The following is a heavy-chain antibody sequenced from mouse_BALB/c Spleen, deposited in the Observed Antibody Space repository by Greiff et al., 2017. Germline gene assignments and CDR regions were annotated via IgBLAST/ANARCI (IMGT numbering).Heavy chain of an antibody. CDR3: APVTGPFAY. CDR1: GYTFTSYW. J-gene: IGHJ3*01. D-gene: IGHD4-1*01. V-gene: IGHV1-69*02. Sequence: QVQLQQPGAELVKPGASVKLSCKASGYTFTSYWMHWVKQRPGQGLEWIGEIDPSDSYTNYNQKFKGKATLTVDKSSSTAYMQLSSLTSEDSAVYYCAPVTGPFAYWGQGTLVTVSA. CDR2: IDPSDSYT.